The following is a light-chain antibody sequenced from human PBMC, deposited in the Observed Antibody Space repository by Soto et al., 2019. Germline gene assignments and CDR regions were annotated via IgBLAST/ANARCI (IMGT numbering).Light chain of an antibody. CDR3: QQRSNWPPWT. CDR1: QSVSSY. V-gene: IGKV3-11*01. CDR2: DAS. Sequence: EIVLTQSPATLSLSPGERATLSCRASQSVSSYLAWYQQKPGQAPRLLIYDASNRATGIPARFSGSGSGTDFTLPIISLEPEDFAVYYCQQRSNWPPWTFGQGTKVEIK. J-gene: IGKJ1*01.